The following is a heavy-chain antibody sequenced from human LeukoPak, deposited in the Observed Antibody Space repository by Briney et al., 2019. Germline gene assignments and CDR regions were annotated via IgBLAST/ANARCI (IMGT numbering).Heavy chain of an antibody. Sequence: GGSLRLSCAASGFTFSNAWMSWVRQAPGKGLEWVGRIKSKTDGGTTDYAAPVKGRFTISRDDSKNTLYLQMNSLKTEDTAVYYCTTESLYDSSGYYYDYWGQGTLVTVSS. CDR3: TTESLYDSSGYYYDY. D-gene: IGHD3-22*01. J-gene: IGHJ4*02. CDR2: IKSKTDGGTT. CDR1: GFTFSNAW. V-gene: IGHV3-15*01.